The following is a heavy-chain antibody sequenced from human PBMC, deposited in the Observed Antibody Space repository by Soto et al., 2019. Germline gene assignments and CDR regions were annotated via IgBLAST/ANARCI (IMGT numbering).Heavy chain of an antibody. V-gene: IGHV3-53*01. J-gene: IGHJ4*02. Sequence: EVQLVESGGGLIQPGGSLRLSCAASGFTVSSNSMSWVRQAPGKGLEWVSVIYSGGSTYYADSVKGRFTISRDNSKNTVYLQMNSVRAEDTAVYYCARGPYGSGSYYGDYWGQGTLITVSS. CDR2: IYSGGST. D-gene: IGHD3-10*01. CDR3: ARGPYGSGSYYGDY. CDR1: GFTVSSNS.